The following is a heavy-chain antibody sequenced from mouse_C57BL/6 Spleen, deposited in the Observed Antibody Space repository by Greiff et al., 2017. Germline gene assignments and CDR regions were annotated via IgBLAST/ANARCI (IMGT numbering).Heavy chain of an antibody. Sequence: EVKLVESEGGLVQPGSSMKLSCTASGFTFSDYYMAWVRQVPEKGLEWVANINYDGSSTYYLDSLKSRFIISRDNAKNILYLQMSSLKSEDTATYYCARDGFYYGGAMDYWGQGTSVTVSS. J-gene: IGHJ4*01. D-gene: IGHD2-1*01. CDR3: ARDGFYYGGAMDY. V-gene: IGHV5-16*01. CDR1: GFTFSDYY. CDR2: INYDGSST.